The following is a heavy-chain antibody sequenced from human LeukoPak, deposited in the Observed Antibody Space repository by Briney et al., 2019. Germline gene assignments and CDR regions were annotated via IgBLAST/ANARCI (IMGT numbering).Heavy chain of an antibody. J-gene: IGHJ4*02. Sequence: GRSLRLSCAASGFTFSSYGMHWVRQAPGKGLEWVAVISYDGSNKYYADSVKGRFTISRDNSKNTLYLQMNSLRAEDTAVYYCAKEALGGYSYGYWYYFDYWGQGTLVTVSS. D-gene: IGHD5-18*01. CDR2: ISYDGSNK. CDR3: AKEALGGYSYGYWYYFDY. V-gene: IGHV3-30*18. CDR1: GFTFSSYG.